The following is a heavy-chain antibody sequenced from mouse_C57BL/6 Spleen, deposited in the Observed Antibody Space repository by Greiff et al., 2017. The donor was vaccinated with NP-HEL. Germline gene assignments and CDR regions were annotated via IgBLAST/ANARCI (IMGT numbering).Heavy chain of an antibody. CDR2: IYPGSGST. V-gene: IGHV1-55*01. Sequence: VQLQQPGAELVKPGASVKMSCKASGYTFTSYWITWVKQRPGQGLEWIGDIYPGSGSTNYNEKFKSQATLTVDTSSSTAYMQLSSLTSEDSAVYYCARKDYGSRGYAMDYWGQGTSVTVSS. J-gene: IGHJ4*01. CDR3: ARKDYGSRGYAMDY. CDR1: GYTFTSYW. D-gene: IGHD1-1*01.